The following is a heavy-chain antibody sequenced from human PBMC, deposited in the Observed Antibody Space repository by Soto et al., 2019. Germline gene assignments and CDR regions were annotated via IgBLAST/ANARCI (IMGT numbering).Heavy chain of an antibody. CDR2: IYDTGST. D-gene: IGHD3-9*01. V-gene: IGHV4-59*01. CDR1: GSDITTYY. J-gene: IGHJ5*02. CDR3: AGCPIDPIWFDP. Sequence: PSETLSLTCTVSGSDITTYYWSWLRQSPGKGLEWIGHIYDTGSTTYNPSLKSRVTISVDTSNKQFSLRLTSVTAADTAVYYCAGCPIDPIWFDPWGQGTLVTVSS.